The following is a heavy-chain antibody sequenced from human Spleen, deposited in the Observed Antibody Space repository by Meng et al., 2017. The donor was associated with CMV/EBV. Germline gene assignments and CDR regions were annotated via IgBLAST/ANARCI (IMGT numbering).Heavy chain of an antibody. D-gene: IGHD6-6*01. CDR2: ISSSSSYI. CDR3: ARDYSGGEYSSSSLGY. J-gene: IGHJ4*02. CDR1: GFTFSTYS. Sequence: GGSLRLSCTVSGFTFSTYSMNWVRQAPGKGLEWVSSISSSSSYIYYADSVKGRFTISRDNAKNSLYLQMNSLRAEDTAVYYCARDYSGGEYSSSSLGYWGQGTLVTVSS. V-gene: IGHV3-21*01.